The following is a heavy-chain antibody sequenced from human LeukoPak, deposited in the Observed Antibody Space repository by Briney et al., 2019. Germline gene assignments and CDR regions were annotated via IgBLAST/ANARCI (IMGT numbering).Heavy chain of an antibody. D-gene: IGHD3-16*01. CDR1: GDSISSSSYY. CDR3: ARHGLGYYYYMDV. Sequence: SETLSLTCTVSGDSISSSSYYWGWIRQPPGKGLEWIGSIYYTGTTYYNPSLKSRVTISVHTSKNQFSLNVRSVTAADTAVYYCARHGLGYYYYMDVWGKGTTVTVSS. CDR2: IYYTGTT. V-gene: IGHV4-39*01. J-gene: IGHJ6*03.